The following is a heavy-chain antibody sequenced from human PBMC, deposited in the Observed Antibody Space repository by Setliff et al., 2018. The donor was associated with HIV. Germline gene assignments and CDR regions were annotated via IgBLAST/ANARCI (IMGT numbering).Heavy chain of an antibody. CDR1: GFTFSSYE. J-gene: IGHJ6*02. D-gene: IGHD4-4*01. Sequence: GGSLRLSCAASGFTFSSYEMNWVRQAPGKGLEWVSYISSSGSTIYYADSVKGRFTISRANAKNSLYLQMNNLRAEDTAVYYCARDDSNYRQHGMDVWGQGTTVTVSS. CDR2: ISSSGSTI. CDR3: ARDDSNYRQHGMDV. V-gene: IGHV3-48*03.